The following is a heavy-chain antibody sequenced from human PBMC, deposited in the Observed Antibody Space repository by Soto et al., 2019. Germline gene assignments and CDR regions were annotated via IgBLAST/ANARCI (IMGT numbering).Heavy chain of an antibody. CDR1: GFTFSSYW. CDR3: ARDLTYYDFWSGYYGASGAEPRTPDY. D-gene: IGHD3-3*01. V-gene: IGHV3-7*01. J-gene: IGHJ4*02. CDR2: IKQDGSEK. Sequence: GGSLRLSCAASGFTFSSYWMSWVRQAPGKGLEWVANIKQDGSEKYYVDSVKGRFTISRDNAKNSLYLQMNSLRAEDTAVYYCARDLTYYDFWSGYYGASGAEPRTPDYWGQGTLVTVSS.